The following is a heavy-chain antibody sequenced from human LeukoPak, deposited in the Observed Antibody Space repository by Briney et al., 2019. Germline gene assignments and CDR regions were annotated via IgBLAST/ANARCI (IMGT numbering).Heavy chain of an antibody. D-gene: IGHD3-22*01. V-gene: IGHV1-24*01. J-gene: IGHJ4*02. Sequence: ASVKVSCKVSGYTLTELSMHWVRQAPGKGLEWMGGFDPEDGGTIYAQKFQGRVTMTEDTSTDTAYMELSSLRSEDTAVYYCAITRPYYYDSSGYYCDYWGQGTLVTVSS. CDR1: GYTLTELS. CDR2: FDPEDGGT. CDR3: AITRPYYYDSSGYYCDY.